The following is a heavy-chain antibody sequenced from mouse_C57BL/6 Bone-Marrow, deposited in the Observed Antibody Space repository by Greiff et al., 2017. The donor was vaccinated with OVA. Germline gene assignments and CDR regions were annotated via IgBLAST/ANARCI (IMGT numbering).Heavy chain of an antibody. Sequence: VQGVESGAELVKPGASVKLSCKASGYTFTSYWMHWVKQRPGQGLEWIGMIHPNSGSPKYNENVKSKATLTVDKSSSTAYMQLSSLTSEDSAVYYCASGSIYYWGQGTTLTVSS. CDR3: ASGSIYY. CDR2: IHPNSGSP. J-gene: IGHJ2*01. CDR1: GYTFTSYW. V-gene: IGHV1-64*01.